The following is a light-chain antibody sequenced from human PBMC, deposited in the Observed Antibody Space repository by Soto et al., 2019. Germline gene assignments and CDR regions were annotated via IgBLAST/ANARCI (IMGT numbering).Light chain of an antibody. CDR3: CSYAGSNTDV. Sequence: QSVLTQPRSVSGAPGQSVTISCTGTSSDVGGYNFVSWYQQHPGKAPNLMIYDISKRPSGVPDRFSGSKSGNTASLTIAGLQAEDEADYYCCSYAGSNTDVFGTGTKVTVL. CDR1: SSDVGGYNF. J-gene: IGLJ1*01. V-gene: IGLV2-11*01. CDR2: DIS.